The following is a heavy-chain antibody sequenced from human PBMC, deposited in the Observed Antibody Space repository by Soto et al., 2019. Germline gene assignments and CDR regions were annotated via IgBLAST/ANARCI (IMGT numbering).Heavy chain of an antibody. J-gene: IGHJ6*02. D-gene: IGHD6-13*01. V-gene: IGHV4-28*01. CDR3: ARVLSSSWFYYYYYGMDV. Sequence: QVQLQESGPGLVKPSDTLSLTCAVSGYSISSSNWWGWIRQPPGKGLEWIGYIYYSGSTYYNPSLKSRVTMSVYTSKNQFSLKLSSVTAVDTAVYYCARVLSSSWFYYYYYGMDVWGQGTTVTVSS. CDR1: GYSISSSNW. CDR2: IYYSGST.